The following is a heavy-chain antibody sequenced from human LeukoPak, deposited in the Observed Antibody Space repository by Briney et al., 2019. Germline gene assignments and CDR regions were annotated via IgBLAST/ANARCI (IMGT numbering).Heavy chain of an antibody. CDR1: GGSISSYY. CDR2: IYYSGST. CDR3: ARAPRRAWFDP. V-gene: IGHV4-59*01. Sequence: SETLSLTCTVSGGSISSYYWSWIRQPAGKGLEWIGYIYYSGSTNYNPSLKSRVTISVHTSKNQFSLKLSSVTSADTAVYYCARAPRRAWFDPWGQGTLVTVSP. J-gene: IGHJ5*02.